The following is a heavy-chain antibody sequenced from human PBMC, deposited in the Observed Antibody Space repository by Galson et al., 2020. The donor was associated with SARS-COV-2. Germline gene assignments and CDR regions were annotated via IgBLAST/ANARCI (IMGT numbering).Heavy chain of an antibody. CDR2: ISWNSGSI. D-gene: IGHD1-26*01. V-gene: IGHV3-9*01. CDR3: AKEGVGATHVDY. CDR1: GFTFDDYA. J-gene: IGHJ4*02. Sequence: GGSLRLSCAASGFTFDDYAMHWVRQAPGKGLEWVSGISWNSGSIGYADSVKGRFTISRDNAKNSLYLQMNSLRAEDTALYYCAKEGVGATHVDYWGQGTLVTVS.